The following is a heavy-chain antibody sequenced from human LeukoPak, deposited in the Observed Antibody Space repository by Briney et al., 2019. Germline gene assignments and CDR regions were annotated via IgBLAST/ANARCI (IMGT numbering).Heavy chain of an antibody. D-gene: IGHD6-6*01. CDR1: GYTFTSYD. CDR2: MNPNSGNT. Sequence: ASVKVSCKASGYTFTSYDINWVRQATGQGLEWMGWMNPNSGNTGYAQKFQGRVTMTRNTSISTAYMELSSLRSEDTAVYYCARVRIAARPWWFDPWGQGTLVTVSS. J-gene: IGHJ5*02. V-gene: IGHV1-8*01. CDR3: ARVRIAARPWWFDP.